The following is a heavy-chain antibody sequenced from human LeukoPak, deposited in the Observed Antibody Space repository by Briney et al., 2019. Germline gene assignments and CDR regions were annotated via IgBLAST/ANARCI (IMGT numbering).Heavy chain of an antibody. CDR1: GGSISSSSYY. J-gene: IGHJ5*02. D-gene: IGHD3-3*01. V-gene: IGHV4-39*01. CDR3: ARQTRRLRFLEWLLGTRFDP. Sequence: NPSETLSLTCTVSGGSISSSSYYWGWIRQPPGKGLEWIGSIYYSGSTYYNPSLKSRVTISVDTSKNQFSLKLSSVTAADTAVYYCARQTRRLRFLEWLLGTRFDPWGQGTLVTVSS. CDR2: IYYSGST.